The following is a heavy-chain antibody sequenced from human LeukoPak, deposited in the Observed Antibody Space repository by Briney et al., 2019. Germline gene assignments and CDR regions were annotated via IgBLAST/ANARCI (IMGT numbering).Heavy chain of an antibody. V-gene: IGHV4-31*03. CDR3: ARDGDYYGWGGFDY. CDR2: IYYSRST. J-gene: IGHJ4*02. CDR1: AGSISSGGYY. D-gene: IGHD3-10*01. Sequence: SQTLSLTCTLSAGSISSGGYYCSWIRQHQAKVLQWNGYIYYSRSTYYTPSLKSRVNISVYTSKNQFYLKLSSVTAADTAVYYCARDGDYYGWGGFDYWGQGTLVTVSS.